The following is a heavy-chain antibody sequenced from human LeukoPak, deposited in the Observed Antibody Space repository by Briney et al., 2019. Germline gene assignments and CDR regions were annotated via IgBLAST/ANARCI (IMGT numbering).Heavy chain of an antibody. Sequence: GGSLRLSFAASGFTFSSYAMSWVRQAPGKGLGWVSAISGSGGSTYYSDSVKGRFTISRDNSKNTLYLQMNSLRAEDTAVYYCAKDYYDSSGYWDYWGQGTLVTVSS. V-gene: IGHV3-23*01. D-gene: IGHD3-22*01. J-gene: IGHJ4*02. CDR1: GFTFSSYA. CDR2: ISGSGGST. CDR3: AKDYYDSSGYWDY.